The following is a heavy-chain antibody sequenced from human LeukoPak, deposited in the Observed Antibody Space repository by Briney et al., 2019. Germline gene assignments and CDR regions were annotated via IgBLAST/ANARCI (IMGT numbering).Heavy chain of an antibody. D-gene: IGHD1-1*01. Sequence: GASVKVSCKSSAYTFTSYALHWVRPAPGQRLEWMGWINAGNGNTKYSQKFQGRVTITRDTSASTAYMDLSRLTSGDTAVYFCARDRGARLERFYAFDFWGQGTTVTVSS. J-gene: IGHJ3*01. V-gene: IGHV1-3*01. CDR2: INAGNGNT. CDR3: ARDRGARLERFYAFDF. CDR1: AYTFTSYA.